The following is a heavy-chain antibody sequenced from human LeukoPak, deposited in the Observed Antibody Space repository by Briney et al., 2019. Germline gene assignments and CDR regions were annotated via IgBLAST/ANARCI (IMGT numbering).Heavy chain of an antibody. CDR3: AKSSWCLNYFDY. J-gene: IGHJ4*02. CDR2: IWYGGSNK. CDR1: GFTFSSYG. V-gene: IGHV3-30*02. Sequence: GGSLRLSCAASGFTFSSYGMHWVRQAPGKGLEWVAVIWYGGSNKYYADSVKGRFTISRDNSKNTLYLQMNSLRAEDTAVYYCAKSSWCLNYFDYWGQGTLVTVSS. D-gene: IGHD6-13*01.